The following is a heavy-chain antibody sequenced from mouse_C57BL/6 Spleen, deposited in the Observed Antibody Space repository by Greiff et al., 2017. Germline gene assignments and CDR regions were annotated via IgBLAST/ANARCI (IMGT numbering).Heavy chain of an antibody. CDR3: ARSYGSSYYYAMDY. Sequence: DVKLVESGGGLVKPGGSLKLSCAASGFTFSDYGMHWVRQAPEKGLEWVAYISSGSSTIYYADTVKGRFTISRDNAKNTLFLQMTSLRSEDTAMYYCARSYGSSYYYAMDYWGQGTSVTVSS. V-gene: IGHV5-17*01. J-gene: IGHJ4*01. D-gene: IGHD1-1*01. CDR2: ISSGSSTI. CDR1: GFTFSDYG.